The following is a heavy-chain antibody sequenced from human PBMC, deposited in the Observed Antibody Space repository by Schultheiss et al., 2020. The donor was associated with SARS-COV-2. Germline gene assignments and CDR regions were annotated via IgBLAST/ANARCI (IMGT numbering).Heavy chain of an antibody. CDR1: GTSINSGDYS. CDR3: ATGVGATTDAFAI. V-gene: IGHV4-30-4*08. D-gene: IGHD1-26*01. J-gene: IGHJ3*02. CDR2: THYSGST. Sequence: SETLSLTCTVSGTSINSGDYSWTWIRQHPGKGLEWIGYTHYSGSTYYNPSLKSRVTISLDTSKNQFSLRLSSVTAADTAVYYCATGVGATTDAFAIWGQGTMVTVSS.